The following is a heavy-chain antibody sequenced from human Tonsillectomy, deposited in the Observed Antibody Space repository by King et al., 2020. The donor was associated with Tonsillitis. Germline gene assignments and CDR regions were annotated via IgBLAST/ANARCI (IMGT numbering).Heavy chain of an antibody. V-gene: IGHV3-23*04. Sequence: EVQLVESGGGLVQPGGSLRLSCAASGLTFSSHVMSWVRQAPGKGLEWVSAISHNDYTTYYADSVRGRFTISRDNSKSTVYLQMNSLRAEDSAVYYCANVNYHDSIGYSDFESWGQGTRVTVSS. D-gene: IGHD1-7*01. CDR3: ANVNYHDSIGYSDFES. J-gene: IGHJ4*02. CDR1: GLTFSSHV. CDR2: ISHNDYTT.